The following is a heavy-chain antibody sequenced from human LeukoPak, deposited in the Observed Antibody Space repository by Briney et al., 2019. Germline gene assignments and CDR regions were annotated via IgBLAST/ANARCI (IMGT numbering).Heavy chain of an antibody. V-gene: IGHV3-23*01. J-gene: IGHJ3*02. CDR3: AKSYSSRVTLPDAFDI. CDR1: GFTFSSYA. CDR2: ISGSGGST. D-gene: IGHD2-21*02. Sequence: GGSLRLSCAASGFTFSSYAMSWVRQAPGKGLEWVSAISGSGGSTYYADSVEGRFTISRDNSKNTLYLQMNSLRAEDTAVYYCAKSYSSRVTLPDAFDIWGQGTMVTVSS.